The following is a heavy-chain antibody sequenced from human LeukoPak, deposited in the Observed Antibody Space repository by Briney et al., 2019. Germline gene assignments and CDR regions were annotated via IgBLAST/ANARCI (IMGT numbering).Heavy chain of an antibody. J-gene: IGHJ4*02. D-gene: IGHD3/OR15-3a*01. CDR1: GFTFRSYD. CDR2: IGTAGDT. Sequence: GGSLRLSCAASGFTFRSYDMHWVRQATGKGMEWVSAIGTAGDTYYPGSVKGRFTISRENAKNSLYLQMNSLRAGDTAVYYCARALVGTGLDYWGQGTLVTVSS. V-gene: IGHV3-13*01. CDR3: ARALVGTGLDY.